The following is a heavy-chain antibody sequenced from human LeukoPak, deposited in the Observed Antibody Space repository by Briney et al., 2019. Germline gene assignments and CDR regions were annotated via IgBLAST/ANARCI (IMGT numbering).Heavy chain of an antibody. J-gene: IGHJ4*02. Sequence: GASVKVSCKASGYTFTGYYMHWVRQAPGQGLEWMGWINPNSGGTNYAQKFQGRGTMTRDTSISTAYMELSSLRSEDTAVYYCARSRYSGSREFDSWGQGTLVTVSS. CDR1: GYTFTGYY. D-gene: IGHD1-26*01. CDR3: ARSRYSGSREFDS. V-gene: IGHV1-2*02. CDR2: INPNSGGT.